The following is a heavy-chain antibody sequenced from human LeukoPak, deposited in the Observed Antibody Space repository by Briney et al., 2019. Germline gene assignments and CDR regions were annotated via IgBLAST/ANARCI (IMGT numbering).Heavy chain of an antibody. V-gene: IGHV3-30-3*01. Sequence: GRSLRLSCAASGFTFSSYAMHWVRQAPGKGLEWVAVISYDGSNKYYADSVKGRFTISRDNSKNTLYLQMNSLRAEDTAVYYCARESEYSSSHSYYYYYGMHVWGQGTTVTGSS. D-gene: IGHD6-13*01. CDR3: ARESEYSSSHSYYYYYGMHV. CDR2: ISYDGSNK. CDR1: GFTFSSYA. J-gene: IGHJ6*02.